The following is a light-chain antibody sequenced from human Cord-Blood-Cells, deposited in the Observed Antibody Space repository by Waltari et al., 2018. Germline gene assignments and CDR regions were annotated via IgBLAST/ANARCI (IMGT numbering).Light chain of an antibody. CDR2: WAS. Sequence: DIVMTQSPDSLAVSLGERATINCKPSQSVLYSSNNKNYLAWYQQKPGQPPKLLIYWASTRESGVPDRFSGSGSGTDFTLTISSLQAEDGAVYYCQQYYSTPPTFGQGTKVEIK. CDR3: QQYYSTPPT. CDR1: QSVLYSSNNKNY. V-gene: IGKV4-1*01. J-gene: IGKJ1*01.